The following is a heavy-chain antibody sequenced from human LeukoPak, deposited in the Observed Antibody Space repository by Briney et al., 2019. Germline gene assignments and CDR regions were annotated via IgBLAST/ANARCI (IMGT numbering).Heavy chain of an antibody. Sequence: SETLSLTCAVYGGSFSGYYWSWIRQPPGKGLEWIGEINHSGSTNYNPSLKSRVTISVDTSKNQFSLKLSSVTAADTAVYYCARGFVDIVATRGLYFDYWGHGTLVTVSS. CDR2: INHSGST. J-gene: IGHJ4*01. CDR1: GGSFSGYY. V-gene: IGHV4-34*01. D-gene: IGHD5-12*01. CDR3: ARGFVDIVATRGLYFDY.